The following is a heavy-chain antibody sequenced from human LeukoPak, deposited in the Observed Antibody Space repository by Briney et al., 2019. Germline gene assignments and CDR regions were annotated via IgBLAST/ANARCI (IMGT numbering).Heavy chain of an antibody. CDR3: ANNRYSSRWRGAFDV. CDR1: GFTVSSNY. V-gene: IGHV3-53*01. D-gene: IGHD6-13*01. CDR2: IYSGGSR. Sequence: GGSLRLSCAASGFTVSSNYMSWVRQAPGKGLEWVSIIYSGGSRYYADSVKGRFTISRDNSKNTLYLQMNTLRAEDTAVYYCANNRYSSRWRGAFDVWGQGTMVTVSS. J-gene: IGHJ3*01.